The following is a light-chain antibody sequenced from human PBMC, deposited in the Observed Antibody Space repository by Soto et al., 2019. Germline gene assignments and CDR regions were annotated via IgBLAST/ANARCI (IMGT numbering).Light chain of an antibody. CDR3: QSYDRSLSGSVV. J-gene: IGLJ2*01. Sequence: QSVLTQPPSVSGPPGQRVTISCTGSSSNIGAGYHVHWYQQLPGTAPKLLIYGNNNRPSGVPDRFSGSQSGTSASLAITGLQAEDEADYSCQSYDRSLSGSVVFGGGTQLTV. CDR2: GNN. CDR1: SSNIGAGYH. V-gene: IGLV1-40*01.